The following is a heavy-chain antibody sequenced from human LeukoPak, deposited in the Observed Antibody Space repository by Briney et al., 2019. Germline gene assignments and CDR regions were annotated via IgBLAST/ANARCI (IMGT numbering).Heavy chain of an antibody. Sequence: SETLSLTCAVYGGSSSGYYWSWIRQPPGKGLEWIGGINHSGSTNYNPSLKSRVTISVDTSKNQFSLKLSSVTAADTAVYYCAAMTKDHYHPPKYYFDYWGQGTLVTVSS. CDR1: GGSSSGYY. J-gene: IGHJ4*02. CDR3: AAMTKDHYHPPKYYFDY. D-gene: IGHD4-11*01. CDR2: INHSGST. V-gene: IGHV4-34*01.